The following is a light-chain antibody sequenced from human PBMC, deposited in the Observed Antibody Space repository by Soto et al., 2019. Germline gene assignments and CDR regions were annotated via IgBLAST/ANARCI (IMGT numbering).Light chain of an antibody. CDR1: QNINNY. CDR3: QQYQTYAT. V-gene: IGKV1-5*01. CDR2: DAS. J-gene: IGKJ5*01. Sequence: DIEVTQTPSSLSASVGDRVTITCQASQNINNYLNWYQQKPGKAPKALIYDASSLGRGVPSRFSGSGSGTEFTLTISSLQPDDFATYYCQQYQTYATFGQGTRLEI.